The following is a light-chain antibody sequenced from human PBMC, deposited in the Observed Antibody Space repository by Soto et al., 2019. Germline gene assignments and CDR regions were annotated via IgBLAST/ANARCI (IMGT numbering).Light chain of an antibody. Sequence: QSALTQPASVSGSPGQSITISCTGTSSDVGGYNYVSWYQQHPGKAPKLMIYDVSNRPSGVSNRFSGSKSGNTASLTISGLQAEDEADYYCGSYTSSSTQVFGTGTKVTVL. V-gene: IGLV2-14*01. CDR3: GSYTSSSTQV. CDR2: DVS. CDR1: SSDVGGYNY. J-gene: IGLJ1*01.